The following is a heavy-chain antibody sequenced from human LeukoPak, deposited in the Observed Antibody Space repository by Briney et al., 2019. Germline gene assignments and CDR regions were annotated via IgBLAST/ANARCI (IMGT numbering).Heavy chain of an antibody. CDR3: ARTSYYYDSSEGGDAFDI. V-gene: IGHV1-18*01. CDR1: GYTFTSYG. Sequence: ASVKVSCKASGYTFTSYGISWVRQAPGQGLEWMGWISAYNGNTNYAQKLQGGVTMTTDTSTSTAYMELRSLRSDDTAVYYCARTSYYYDSSEGGDAFDIWGQGTMVTVSS. J-gene: IGHJ3*02. D-gene: IGHD3-22*01. CDR2: ISAYNGNT.